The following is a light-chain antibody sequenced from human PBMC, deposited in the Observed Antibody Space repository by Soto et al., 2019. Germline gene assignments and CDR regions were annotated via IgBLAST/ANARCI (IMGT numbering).Light chain of an antibody. J-gene: IGKJ1*01. CDR1: QSVTSPF. Sequence: EIVLPQSPGTLSLSPGERATLSCRASQSVTSPFLAWYQQKPGQPPRLLIYSTSGRATGIPDRFSGSGSGTDFTLTISSLEPEDSAVYYCQQYGSSPRTFGQGTKVEV. CDR3: QQYGSSPRT. V-gene: IGKV3-20*01. CDR2: STS.